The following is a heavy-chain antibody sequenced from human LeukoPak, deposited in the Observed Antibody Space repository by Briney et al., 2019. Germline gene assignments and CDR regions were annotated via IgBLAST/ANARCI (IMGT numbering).Heavy chain of an antibody. CDR1: GFTFSNYA. V-gene: IGHV3-23*01. Sequence: GGSLRLSCAASGFTFSNYAMSWVRQAPGKGLEWISAVSGSGDRTYYAGSVKGRFTISRDNSKNIVYLRMNSLRAEDTAVYYCARPDAPYYYDSSGYYYVGGHFDYWGQGTLVTVSS. D-gene: IGHD3-22*01. CDR3: ARPDAPYYYDSSGYYYVGGHFDY. J-gene: IGHJ4*02. CDR2: VSGSGDRT.